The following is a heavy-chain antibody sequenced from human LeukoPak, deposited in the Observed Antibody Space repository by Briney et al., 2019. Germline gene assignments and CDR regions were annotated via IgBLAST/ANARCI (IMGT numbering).Heavy chain of an antibody. CDR3: ARVTSGSYHY. CDR1: GYTFTGYY. J-gene: IGHJ4*02. Sequence: ASVTVSCKASGYTFTGYYLHWVRQAPGQGLEWMGWINAKNGDTEYAQKVQGMVTITRETSISTAYIELTSLRYDDTAVYFCARVTSGSYHYWGQGTLVTVSS. V-gene: IGHV1-2*02. CDR2: INAKNGDT. D-gene: IGHD1-26*01.